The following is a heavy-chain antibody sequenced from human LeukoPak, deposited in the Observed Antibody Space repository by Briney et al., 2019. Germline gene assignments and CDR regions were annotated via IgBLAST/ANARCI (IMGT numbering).Heavy chain of an antibody. CDR3: ASFLYSGYEPNDAFDI. D-gene: IGHD5-12*01. J-gene: IGHJ3*02. Sequence: SVKVSCKASGGTFSSYAISWVRQATGQGLEWMGGIIPIFGTANYAQKFQGRVTITTDESTSTAYMELSSLRSEDTAVYYCASFLYSGYEPNDAFDIWGQGTMVTVSS. CDR2: IIPIFGTA. CDR1: GGTFSSYA. V-gene: IGHV1-69*05.